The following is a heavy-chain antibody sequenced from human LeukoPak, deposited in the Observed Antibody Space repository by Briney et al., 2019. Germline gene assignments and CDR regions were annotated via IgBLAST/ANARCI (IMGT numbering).Heavy chain of an antibody. J-gene: IGHJ4*02. CDR1: GFIFSNYA. V-gene: IGHV3-64*01. CDR2: ISSNGVSK. D-gene: IGHD3-16*01. Sequence: GGSLRLSCAASGFIFSNYAMHWVRQAPGKGLEYVSAISSNGVSKDYANSVKGRFTISRDNSKNTPYLQMGSLRAEDTAVYYCARDETIMITFGGEPPFDYWGQGTLVTVSS. CDR3: ARDETIMITFGGEPPFDY.